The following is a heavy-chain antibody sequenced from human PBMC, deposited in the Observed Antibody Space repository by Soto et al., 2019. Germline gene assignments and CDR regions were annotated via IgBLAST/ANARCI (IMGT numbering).Heavy chain of an antibody. V-gene: IGHV3-48*03. CDR1: GFTFSSYE. D-gene: IGHD2-2*02. CDR2: ISSSGSTI. Sequence: EVQLVESGGGLVQPGGSLRLSCAASGFTFSSYEMNWVRQAPGKGLEWVSYISSSGSTIYYADSVKGRFTISRDNDKNSLYLQMNSLRAEDTAVYYCARDKDGVVVPAAIPYYYYYYGMDVWGQGNTVTVSS. CDR3: ARDKDGVVVPAAIPYYYYYYGMDV. J-gene: IGHJ6*02.